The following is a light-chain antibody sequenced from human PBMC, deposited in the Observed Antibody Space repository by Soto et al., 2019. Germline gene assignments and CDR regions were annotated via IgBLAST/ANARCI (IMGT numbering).Light chain of an antibody. J-gene: IGKJ4*01. V-gene: IGKV3-20*01. Sequence: EIVLTQSPGPLSLSPGERTTLSCRASQSVSSSYLAWYQQKPGQAPRLLIYGESSRATVIPDRFSGSGSGTDFTLTISRLEPEDFALYYCQQYGISLTFGGGTKVEIK. CDR2: GES. CDR1: QSVSSSY. CDR3: QQYGISLT.